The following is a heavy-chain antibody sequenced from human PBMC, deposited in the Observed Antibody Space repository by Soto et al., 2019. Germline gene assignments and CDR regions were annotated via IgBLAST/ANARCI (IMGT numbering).Heavy chain of an antibody. V-gene: IGHV3-33*08. CDR2: IYYDGSNK. CDR3: ARSQYSSSWYPFDY. D-gene: IGHD6-13*01. Sequence: GGSLRLSCAASGFTFSTYGMHRVRQAPGKGLEWVAVIYYDGSNKYYADSVKGRFTISRDNSKNTLYLQMNSLRAEDTAVFYCARSQYSSSWYPFDYWGQGTLVTVSS. J-gene: IGHJ4*02. CDR1: GFTFSTYG.